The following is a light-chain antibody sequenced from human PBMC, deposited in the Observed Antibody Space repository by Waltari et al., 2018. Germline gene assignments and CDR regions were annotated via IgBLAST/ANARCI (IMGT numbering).Light chain of an antibody. Sequence: DIVLTQSPDSLAVSLGERATIHCKSSQTVLHNSTNKNYLAWFQQKPGQPPKLLIYWASTRESGVPDRFSGSGSGTDCTLTISGLQAEDVAVYYCHQYYSSPHTFGQGTKLEIK. J-gene: IGKJ2*01. CDR1: QTVLHNSTNKNY. CDR2: WAS. CDR3: HQYYSSPHT. V-gene: IGKV4-1*01.